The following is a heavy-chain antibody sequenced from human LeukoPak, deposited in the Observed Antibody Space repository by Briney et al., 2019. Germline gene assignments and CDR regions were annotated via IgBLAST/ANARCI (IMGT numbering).Heavy chain of an antibody. CDR2: ISAYNGNT. D-gene: IGHD2-2*01. Sequence: GASVKVSCKASGYTFTNYGNSWVRQAPRQGLEWMGWISAYNGNTNYAQKLQGRVTMTTGTSTSTAYMELSSLRSEDTAVYYCASPRERGVVPAAHFDYWGQGTLVTVSS. CDR3: ASPRERGVVPAAHFDY. CDR1: GYTFTNYG. J-gene: IGHJ4*02. V-gene: IGHV1-18*01.